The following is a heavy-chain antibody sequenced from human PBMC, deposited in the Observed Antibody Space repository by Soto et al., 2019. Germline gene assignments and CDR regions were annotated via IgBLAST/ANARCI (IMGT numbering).Heavy chain of an antibody. CDR1: GFSLSTTGGG. V-gene: IGHV2-5*01. D-gene: IGHD4-17*01. CDR2: IYWNDDK. CDR3: AHRPHPDYGDYGDF. J-gene: IGHJ4*02. Sequence: QIILKESGPTLVKPTQTLTLTCTFSGFSLSTTGGGVGWIRQPPGKTLEWLALIYWNDDKRYSPSLKSRLTITKDTSKNQVVLTMTNMDPVDTATYFCAHRPHPDYGDYGDFWGQGTLVTVSS.